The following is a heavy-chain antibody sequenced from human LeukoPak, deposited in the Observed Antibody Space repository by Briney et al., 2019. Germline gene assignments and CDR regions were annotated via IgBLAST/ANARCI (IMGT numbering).Heavy chain of an antibody. J-gene: IGHJ5*02. CDR1: GYSFSSYW. D-gene: IGHD2-2*01. V-gene: IGHV5-51*01. CDR3: ARQWGDCSSTSCYSAS. Sequence: GESLKISRKGSGYSFSSYWIGWVRQMPGKGLEWMGIIYPGDSDTRYSPSFQGQVTISADKSVSTAYLQWSSLKASDTAMYYCARQWGDCSSTSCYSASWGQGTLVTVSS. CDR2: IYPGDSDT.